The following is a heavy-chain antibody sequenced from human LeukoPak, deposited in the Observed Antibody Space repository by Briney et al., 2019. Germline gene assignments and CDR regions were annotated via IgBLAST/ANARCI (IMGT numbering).Heavy chain of an antibody. D-gene: IGHD3-22*01. CDR2: INHSGST. CDR1: GGFFSGYY. CDR3: AREDPHYDSSGSVGFDY. J-gene: IGHJ4*02. V-gene: IGHV4-34*01. Sequence: PSETLSLTCAVYGGFFSGYYWSWIRQPPGKGLEWIGEINHSGSTNYNPSLKSRVTISVDTSKNQFSLKLSSVTAADTAVYYCAREDPHYDSSGSVGFDYWGQGTLVTVSS.